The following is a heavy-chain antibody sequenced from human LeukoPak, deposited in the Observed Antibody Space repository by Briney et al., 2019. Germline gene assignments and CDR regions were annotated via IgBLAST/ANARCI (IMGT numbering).Heavy chain of an antibody. CDR2: FYNTGNT. J-gene: IGHJ2*01. V-gene: IGHV4-59*12. D-gene: IGHD6-19*01. CDR1: GGSISSYY. Sequence: SETLSLTCNVSGGSISSYYWSWIRQPPGKGLEWIGHFYNTGNTIYNPSPKSRVTMSVDTSKNQFSLKLSSVTAADTAVYYCARVAQKLERIALAATSEWRANWYSDLWGRGTLVTVSS. CDR3: ARVAQKLERIALAATSEWRANWYSDL.